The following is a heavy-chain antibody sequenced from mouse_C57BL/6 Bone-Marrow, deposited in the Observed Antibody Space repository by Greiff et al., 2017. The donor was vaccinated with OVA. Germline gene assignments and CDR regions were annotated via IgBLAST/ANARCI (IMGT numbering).Heavy chain of an antibody. CDR1: GFSLTSYG. V-gene: IGHV2-2*01. Sequence: VQLQESGPGLVQPSQSLSITCTVSGFSLTSYGVHWVRQSPGKGLEWLGVIWSGGSTDYNAAFISRLSISKDNSKSQVFFKMNSLQADDTAIYYCASYTVVATRWYFDVWGTGTTVTVSS. J-gene: IGHJ1*03. D-gene: IGHD1-1*01. CDR3: ASYTVVATRWYFDV. CDR2: IWSGGST.